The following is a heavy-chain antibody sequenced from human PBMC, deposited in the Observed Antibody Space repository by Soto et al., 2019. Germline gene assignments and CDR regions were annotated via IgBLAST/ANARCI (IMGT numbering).Heavy chain of an antibody. D-gene: IGHD2-15*01. V-gene: IGHV4-34*01. CDR3: ARERGRYCSGESCYPFAP. J-gene: IGHJ5*02. CDR2: INDSGST. CDR1: GGSFRGYY. Sequence: SETLSLTWSVYGGSFRGYYWSWISPPQGKGLEWLGEINDSGSTNYNPSLKSRITVSLDTSKKEISLRLSSVTAADTAVYYCARERGRYCSGESCYPFAPWGQGALVPAPQ.